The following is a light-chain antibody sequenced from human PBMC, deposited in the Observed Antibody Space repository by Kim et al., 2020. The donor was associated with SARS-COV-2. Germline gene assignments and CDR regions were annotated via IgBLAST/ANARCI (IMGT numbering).Light chain of an antibody. V-gene: IGLV10-54*01. Sequence: LTQPPSVSKGLRQTATLTCTGNSNNVGNQGAAWLQQHQGHPPKLLSYRNNNRPSGISERLSASRSGNTASLTITGLQPEDEADYYCSAWDGSLSAWVFGGGTKMTVL. CDR3: SAWDGSLSAWV. J-gene: IGLJ3*02. CDR2: RNN. CDR1: SNNVGNQG.